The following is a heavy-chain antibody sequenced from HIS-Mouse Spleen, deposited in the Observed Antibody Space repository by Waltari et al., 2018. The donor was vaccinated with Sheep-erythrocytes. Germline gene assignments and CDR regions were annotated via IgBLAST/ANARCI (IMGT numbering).Heavy chain of an antibody. Sequence: QLQLQESGPGLVKPSETLSLTCTVSGGSISSSSYYWGWIRQPPGKGLEWIGSIYYSGRTYHSPSLKSRVTISGDTSKNPFSLKLSSVTAADTAVYYCARVPPGYYDFWSGPTGPRWFDPWGQGTLVTVSS. D-gene: IGHD3-3*01. CDR2: IYYSGRT. CDR3: ARVPPGYYDFWSGPTGPRWFDP. J-gene: IGHJ5*02. CDR1: GGSISSSSYY. V-gene: IGHV4-39*07.